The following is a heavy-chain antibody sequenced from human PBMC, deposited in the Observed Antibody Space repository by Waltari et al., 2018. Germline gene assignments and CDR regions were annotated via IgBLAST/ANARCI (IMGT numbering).Heavy chain of an antibody. V-gene: IGHV4-61*09. D-gene: IGHD3-3*01. CDR1: GGSISSGSYY. CDR2: IYTSGRT. CDR3: AREARITIFGVVIIEEGSNAFDI. J-gene: IGHJ3*02. Sequence: QVQLQESGPGLVKPSQTLSLTCTVSGGSISSGSYYWSWIRQPAGKGLEWIGYIYTSGRTNYTPSLKSRVTISVDTSKNQFSLKLSSVTAADTAVYYCAREARITIFGVVIIEEGSNAFDIWGQGTMVTVSS.